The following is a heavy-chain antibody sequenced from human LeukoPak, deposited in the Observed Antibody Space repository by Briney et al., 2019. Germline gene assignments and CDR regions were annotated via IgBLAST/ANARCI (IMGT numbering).Heavy chain of an antibody. Sequence: ASVKVSCKASGYTFTSYYMHWVRQAPGQGLEWMGIINPSGGSTSYAQKFQGRVTMTRDTSTSTVYMELSSLRSEDTAVYYCARAGGYYDILTGYYTTPFDYWGQGTLVTVSS. CDR2: INPSGGST. V-gene: IGHV1-46*01. D-gene: IGHD3-9*01. CDR1: GYTFTSYY. CDR3: ARAGGYYDILTGYYTTPFDY. J-gene: IGHJ4*02.